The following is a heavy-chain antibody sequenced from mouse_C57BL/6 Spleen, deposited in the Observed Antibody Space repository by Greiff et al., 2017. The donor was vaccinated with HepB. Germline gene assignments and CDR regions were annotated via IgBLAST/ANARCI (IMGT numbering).Heavy chain of an antibody. CDR1: GYTFTDYE. J-gene: IGHJ2*01. D-gene: IGHD1-1*01. V-gene: IGHV1-15*01. CDR3: TPGSSYVFDY. CDR2: IDPETGGT. Sequence: VQLQQSGAELVRPGASVTLSCKASGYTFTDYEMHWVKQTPVHGLEWIGAIDPETGGTAYNQKFKGKAILTADKSSSTAYMELRSLTSEDSAVYYCTPGSSYVFDYWGQGTTLTVSS.